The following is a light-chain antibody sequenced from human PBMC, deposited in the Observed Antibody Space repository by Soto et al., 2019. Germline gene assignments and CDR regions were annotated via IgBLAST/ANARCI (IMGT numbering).Light chain of an antibody. Sequence: QSALTQPASVSGSPGQSITISCTGTSRDVGSYNLVSWYQQHPGQAPKLIIYEGSKRSSWVSNRFSGSKSGNTASLTIYGLQAEDEADYYCCSYSVITTGVFYGGTMLPVL. CDR3: CSYSVITTGV. CDR2: EGS. CDR1: SRDVGSYNL. V-gene: IGLV2-23*01. J-gene: IGLJ2*01.